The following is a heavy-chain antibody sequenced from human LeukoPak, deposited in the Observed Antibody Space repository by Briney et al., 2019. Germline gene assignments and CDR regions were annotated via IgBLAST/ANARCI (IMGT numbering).Heavy chain of an antibody. CDR2: ISYDGSNK. V-gene: IGHV3-30*18. Sequence: GGSLRLSCAASGLTFSSYGMHWVRQAPGKGLEWVAVISYDGSNKYYADSVKGRFTISRDNSKNTLYLQMNSLRAEDTAVYYCAKGAAAGTEGDYWGQGTLVTVSS. J-gene: IGHJ4*02. CDR3: AKGAAAGTEGDY. D-gene: IGHD6-13*01. CDR1: GLTFSSYG.